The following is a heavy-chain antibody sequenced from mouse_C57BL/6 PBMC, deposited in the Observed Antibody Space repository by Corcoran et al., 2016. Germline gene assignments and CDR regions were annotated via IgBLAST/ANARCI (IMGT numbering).Heavy chain of an antibody. Sequence: QIQLVQSGPELKKPGEPVKISCKASGYTFTTYGMSWVKQAPGKGLKWMGWINTYSGVPTYADDFKGRFAFSLETSASTAYLQINNLKNEDTATYFCARDYGRSWDGFAYWGQGTLVTVSA. CDR2: INTYSGVP. CDR3: ARDYGRSWDGFAY. V-gene: IGHV9-3*01. J-gene: IGHJ3*01. CDR1: GYTFTTYG. D-gene: IGHD1-1*01.